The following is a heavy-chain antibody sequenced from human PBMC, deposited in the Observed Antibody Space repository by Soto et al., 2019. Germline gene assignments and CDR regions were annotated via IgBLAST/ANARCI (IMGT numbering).Heavy chain of an antibody. CDR2: ISSDGSST. J-gene: IGHJ4*02. Sequence: GGSLRLSCAASGFTFSSYYMHWVRQAPGKGLVWVSRISSDGSSTLYADSVKGRFTISRDNAKNTQYLQMNSLRVEDTAVYYCARVLAPDRSSLPFDYWGQGTLATVSS. CDR3: ARVLAPDRSSLPFDY. CDR1: GFTFSSYY. D-gene: IGHD3-22*01. V-gene: IGHV3-74*01.